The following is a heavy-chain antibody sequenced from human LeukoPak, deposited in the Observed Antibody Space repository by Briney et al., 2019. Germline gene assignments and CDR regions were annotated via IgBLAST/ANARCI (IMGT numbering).Heavy chain of an antibody. CDR1: GFTFSSYW. CDR2: IKQDGSEK. J-gene: IGHJ4*02. Sequence: GGSLRLSCAASGFTFSSYWMSWVRQAPGKGLEWVANIKQDGSEKYYVDSVKGRFTISRDNAKNSLYLQMSSLRAEDTAVYYCARAEFGELYRFDYWGQGTLVTVSS. CDR3: ARAEFGELYRFDY. V-gene: IGHV3-7*01. D-gene: IGHD3-10*01.